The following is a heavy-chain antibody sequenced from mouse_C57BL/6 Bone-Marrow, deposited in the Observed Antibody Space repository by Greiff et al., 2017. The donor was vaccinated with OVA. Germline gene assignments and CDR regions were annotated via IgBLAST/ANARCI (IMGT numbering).Heavy chain of an antibody. V-gene: IGHV1-26*01. D-gene: IGHD1-1*01. CDR2: INPNNGGT. CDR3: ASKDYYGDAMDY. Sequence: EVQLQQSGPELVKPGASVKISCKASGYTFTDYYMNWVKQSHGKSLEWIGDINPNNGGTSYNQKFKGKATLTVDKSSSTAYMELRSLTSEDSAVYYCASKDYYGDAMDYWGQGTSVTVSS. J-gene: IGHJ4*01. CDR1: GYTFTDYY.